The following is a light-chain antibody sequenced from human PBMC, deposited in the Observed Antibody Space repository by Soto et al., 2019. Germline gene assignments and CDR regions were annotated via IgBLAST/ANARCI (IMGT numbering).Light chain of an antibody. J-gene: IGKJ5*01. Sequence: EIVMTQSPATLSVSPGETASLSCRASQSAGNFLAWYQQKPGQAPRLLIYYISTRATGIPARFSGSGSGTDFTLTISRLEPEDFAVYYCQQYGSSPPITFGQGTRLEIK. CDR3: QQYGSSPPIT. CDR1: QSAGNF. CDR2: YIS. V-gene: IGKV3-20*01.